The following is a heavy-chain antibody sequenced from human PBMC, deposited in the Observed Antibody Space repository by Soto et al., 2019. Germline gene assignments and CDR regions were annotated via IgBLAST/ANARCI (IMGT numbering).Heavy chain of an antibody. D-gene: IGHD3-22*01. CDR2: IIPIFGTA. J-gene: IGHJ6*02. Sequence: SVKVSCKASGGTFSSYAISWVRQAPGQGLEWMGGIIPIFGTANYAQKFQGRVTITADESTSTAYMELSSLRSEDTAVYYCARGEMTYYYDSSPFHGMDVWGQGTTVTVSS. CDR3: ARGEMTYYYDSSPFHGMDV. CDR1: GGTFSSYA. V-gene: IGHV1-69*13.